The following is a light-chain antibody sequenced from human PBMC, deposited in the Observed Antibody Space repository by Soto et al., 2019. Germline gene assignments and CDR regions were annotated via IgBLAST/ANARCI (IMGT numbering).Light chain of an antibody. CDR2: PIS. J-gene: IGKJ2*01. Sequence: IQMTQSPSSLSASVGDRVTITCRASQRIGTYLNWYQQRPGKAPKLLISPISTLQRGVPSRFSGSGSGTNFTLIITGLQPEDFASYDYQQSYSTPYTFGQGTKLEIK. CDR1: QRIGTY. CDR3: QQSYSTPYT. V-gene: IGKV1-39*01.